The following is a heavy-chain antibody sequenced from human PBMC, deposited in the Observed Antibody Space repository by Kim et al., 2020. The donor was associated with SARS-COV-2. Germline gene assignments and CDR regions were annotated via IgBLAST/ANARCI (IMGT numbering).Heavy chain of an antibody. CDR1: GYTFTSYG. V-gene: IGHV1-18*01. Sequence: ASVKVSCKASGYTFTSYGISWVRQAPGQGLEWMGWISAYNGNTNYAQKLQGRVTMTTDTSTSTAYMELRSLRSDDTAVYYCARDVLGYCSGGSCYSGHDYWGQGTLVTVSS. CDR2: ISAYNGNT. D-gene: IGHD2-15*01. CDR3: ARDVLGYCSGGSCYSGHDY. J-gene: IGHJ4*02.